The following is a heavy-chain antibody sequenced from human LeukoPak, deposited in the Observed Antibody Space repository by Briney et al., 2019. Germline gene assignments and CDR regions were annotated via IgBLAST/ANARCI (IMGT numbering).Heavy chain of an antibody. CDR3: ARGIVAAGTSDP. CDR1: GYTFTSYD. Sequence: ASVKVSCKASGYTFTSYDINWVRQATGQGLEWMGWMNPNSGNTGYAQKFQGRVTMTRNTSISTAYMELSSLRSEDTAVYYCARGIVAAGTSDPWGQGTLVTVSS. V-gene: IGHV1-8*01. D-gene: IGHD6-13*01. J-gene: IGHJ5*02. CDR2: MNPNSGNT.